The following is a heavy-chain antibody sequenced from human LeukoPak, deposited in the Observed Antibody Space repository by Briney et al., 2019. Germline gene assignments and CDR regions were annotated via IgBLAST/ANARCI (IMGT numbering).Heavy chain of an antibody. V-gene: IGHV3-48*01. Sequence: GGSLRLSCAASGFTFSSYPMNWVRQAPGKGLEWISYIGSGNSPIYYADSVKGRFTISRDNAKDSLYLQMNSLRAEDTAVYYCARDGMNEARWYFDYWGQGTLVTVSS. CDR1: GFTFSSYP. D-gene: IGHD1-26*01. J-gene: IGHJ4*02. CDR2: IGSGNSPI. CDR3: ARDGMNEARWYFDY.